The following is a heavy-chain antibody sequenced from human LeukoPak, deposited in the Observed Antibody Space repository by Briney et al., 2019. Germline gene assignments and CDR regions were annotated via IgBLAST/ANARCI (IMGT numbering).Heavy chain of an antibody. CDR3: ARDLEDSSPFGAFDM. CDR1: GFTFSNYG. D-gene: IGHD3-22*01. J-gene: IGHJ3*02. Sequence: PGGSLRLSCAASGFTFSNYGMHWVRQVLGKGLEWVAAIWFDGIRKYYADSVKGRLTISRDNSKNTLYLQMNSLRAEDTAVYYCARDLEDSSPFGAFDMWGQGTMVTVSS. CDR2: IWFDGIRK. V-gene: IGHV3-33*01.